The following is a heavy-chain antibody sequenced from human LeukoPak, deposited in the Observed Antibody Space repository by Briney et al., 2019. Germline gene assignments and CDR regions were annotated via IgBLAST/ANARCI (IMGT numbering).Heavy chain of an antibody. V-gene: IGHV4-34*01. CDR3: ARSLDPDYYDSSGYFY. CDR1: GGSFSGYY. CDR2: INHSGST. J-gene: IGHJ4*02. Sequence: SETLSLTCAVYGGSFSGYYWSWIRQPPGKGLEWIGEINHSGSTNYNPSLKSRVTLSVDTSKNQFSLKLSSVTAADTAVYYCARSLDPDYYDSSGYFYWGQGTLVTVSS. D-gene: IGHD3-22*01.